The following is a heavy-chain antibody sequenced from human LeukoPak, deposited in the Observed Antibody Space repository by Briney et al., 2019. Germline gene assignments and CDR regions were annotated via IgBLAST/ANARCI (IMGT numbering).Heavy chain of an antibody. CDR3: ARTPGGWYFDL. V-gene: IGHV1-8*03. CDR1: GYTFTSYD. J-gene: IGHJ2*01. CDR2: MNPTSGNT. D-gene: IGHD3-16*01. Sequence: ASVKVSCKASGYTFTSYDVNWVRQATGQGLEWMGWMNPTSGNTGYAQKFQGRVTITRNTSISTAYMELSSLRSEDTAVYYCARTPGGWYFDLWGRGTLVTVSS.